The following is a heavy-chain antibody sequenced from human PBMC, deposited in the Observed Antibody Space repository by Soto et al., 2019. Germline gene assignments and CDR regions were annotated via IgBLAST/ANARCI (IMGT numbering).Heavy chain of an antibody. CDR3: ARDKDWAFDY. CDR2: IFVTGGTI. D-gene: IGHD3-9*01. J-gene: IGHJ4*02. V-gene: IGHV3-11*04. CDR1: GFTFSDYY. Sequence: GGSLRLSCVASGFTFSDYYMVWVRQAPGKGLEWVSYIFVTGGTIYYADSVKGRFTVSRDNAKNSLFLLMSSLRAEDTAVYYCARDKDWAFDYWGQGTQVTVSS.